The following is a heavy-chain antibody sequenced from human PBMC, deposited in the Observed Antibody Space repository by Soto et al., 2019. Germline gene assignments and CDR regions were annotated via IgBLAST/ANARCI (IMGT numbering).Heavy chain of an antibody. CDR1: GFTFSSYA. Sequence: GGSLRLSCAASGFTFSSYAMSWVRQAPGKGLEWVSAISGSGGSKYYADSVKGRFTISRDNSKNTLYLQMNSLRAEDTAVYYCAKEPAATTTCYYYYMDVWGKGTTVTVSS. CDR3: AKEPAATTTCYYYYMDV. J-gene: IGHJ6*03. D-gene: IGHD6-13*01. CDR2: ISGSGGSK. V-gene: IGHV3-23*01.